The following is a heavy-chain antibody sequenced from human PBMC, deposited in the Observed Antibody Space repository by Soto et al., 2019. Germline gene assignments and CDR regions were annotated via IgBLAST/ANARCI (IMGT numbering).Heavy chain of an antibody. J-gene: IGHJ4*02. CDR2: ISGSGGST. CDR1: GFTFSSYA. V-gene: IGHV3-23*01. Sequence: EVQLLESGGGLVQPGGSLRLSCAASGFTFSSYAMSWVRQAPGKGLEWVSAISGSGGSTYYADSVKGRFTISRDNSKNTLYLQMNSLRAEDTAVYYCAKDVHIVVVVAATPLGFGYWGQGTLVTVSS. CDR3: AKDVHIVVVVAATPLGFGY. D-gene: IGHD2-15*01.